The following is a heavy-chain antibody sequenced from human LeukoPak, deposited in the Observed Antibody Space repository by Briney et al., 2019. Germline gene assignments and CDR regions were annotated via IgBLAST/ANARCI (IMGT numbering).Heavy chain of an antibody. D-gene: IGHD6-6*01. CDR3: ARRGARGLDY. J-gene: IGHJ4*02. CDR1: GGSFSGYY. CDR2: INHSGST. V-gene: IGHV4-34*01. Sequence: SETLSLTCAVYGGSFSGYYWSWVRQPPGKGLEWLGEINHSGSTNYNPSLKSRVTISVDTCKNQFSLKLSSVTAADTAVYYCARRGARGLDYWGQGTLVTVSS.